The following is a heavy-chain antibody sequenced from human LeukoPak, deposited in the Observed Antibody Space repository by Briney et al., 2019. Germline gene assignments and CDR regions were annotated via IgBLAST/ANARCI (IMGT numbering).Heavy chain of an antibody. Sequence: SETLSLTCAVYGGSFNGYYWSWVRQPPGKGLEWIGEINHSGSTNYNPSLKSRVTISVDTSKNQFSLKLSSVTAADTAVYYCACLTTADAFDIWGQGIMVTVSS. CDR3: ACLTTADAFDI. CDR1: GGSFNGYY. D-gene: IGHD3-22*01. V-gene: IGHV4-34*01. CDR2: INHSGST. J-gene: IGHJ3*02.